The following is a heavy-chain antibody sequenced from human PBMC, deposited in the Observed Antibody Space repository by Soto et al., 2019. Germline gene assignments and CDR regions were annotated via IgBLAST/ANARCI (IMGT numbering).Heavy chain of an antibody. CDR1: GGSFSGYY. Sequence: QVQLQQWGAGLLKPSETLSLTCAVYGGSFSGYYWSWIRQPPGKGLEWIGEINHSGSTNYNPSLKSRVTISVDTSKHQFSLKLSSVTAADTAVYYCASWVEYYDSSGYAAIPTLLDYWGQGTLVTVSS. V-gene: IGHV4-34*01. CDR2: INHSGST. CDR3: ASWVEYYDSSGYAAIPTLLDY. J-gene: IGHJ4*02. D-gene: IGHD3-22*01.